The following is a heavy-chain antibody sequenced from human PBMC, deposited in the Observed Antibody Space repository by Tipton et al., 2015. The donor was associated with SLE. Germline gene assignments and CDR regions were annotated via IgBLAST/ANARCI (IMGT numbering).Heavy chain of an antibody. J-gene: IGHJ4*02. CDR1: GYTFTGYY. CDR3: ARHSHSSGWSCFDY. V-gene: IGHV1-2*06. CDR2: INPNSGGT. Sequence: QSGAEVKKPGASVKVSCKASGYTFTGYYMHWVRQAPGQGLEWMGRINPNSGGTNYAQKFQGRVTMTRDTSISTAYMELSRLRSDDTAVYYCARHSHSSGWSCFDYWGQGTLVTVSS. D-gene: IGHD6-19*01.